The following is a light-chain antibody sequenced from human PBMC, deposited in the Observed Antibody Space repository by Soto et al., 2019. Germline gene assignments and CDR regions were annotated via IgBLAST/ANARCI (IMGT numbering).Light chain of an antibody. J-gene: IGKJ1*01. CDR1: QSVSSSY. Sequence: EIVLTQSPGTLSLSPGERATLSCRASQSVSSSYLAWYQQKPGQAPRLLIYGASSRATGIPDRFSGSGSGTDFTINISRLEPEDFAVYYCKQYSSSPQWTFGQGTKVEIK. CDR2: GAS. V-gene: IGKV3-20*01. CDR3: KQYSSSPQWT.